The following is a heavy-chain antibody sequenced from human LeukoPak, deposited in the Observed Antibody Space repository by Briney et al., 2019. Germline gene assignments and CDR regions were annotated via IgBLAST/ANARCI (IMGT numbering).Heavy chain of an antibody. CDR2: INPNSGGT. Sequence: ASVKVSCKASGYSFIGYYMHLVRQAPGQGLEWMGWINPNSGGTKYAQKFQGRVTMTRDRSISTAYMELSRLRSDDTAVYYCARDNGKYAMDVWGQGTTVTVSS. D-gene: IGHD2-8*01. CDR1: GYSFIGYY. V-gene: IGHV1-2*02. CDR3: ARDNGKYAMDV. J-gene: IGHJ6*02.